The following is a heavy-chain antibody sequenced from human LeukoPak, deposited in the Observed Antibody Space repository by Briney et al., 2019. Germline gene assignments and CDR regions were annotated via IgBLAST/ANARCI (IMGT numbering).Heavy chain of an antibody. CDR1: GFTFSSYA. D-gene: IGHD2-2*02. J-gene: IGHJ6*03. CDR3: AKAVGGPAAITYYYYYMDV. CDR2: ISGSGGST. V-gene: IGHV3-23*01. Sequence: GGSLRLSCAASGFTFSSYAMSWVRQAPGKGLEWVSAISGSGGSTYYADSVKGRFTISRDNSKNTLYLQMNSLRAEDTAVYYCAKAVGGPAAITYYYYYMDVWGKGTTVTVSS.